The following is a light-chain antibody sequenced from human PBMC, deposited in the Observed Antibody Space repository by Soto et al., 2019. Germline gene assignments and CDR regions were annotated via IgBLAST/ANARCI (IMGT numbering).Light chain of an antibody. CDR2: EVN. CDR1: SGDVGSYKY. V-gene: IGLV2-14*01. J-gene: IGLJ2*01. Sequence: QSVLTQPASVSGSPGQSISVSCTGSSGDVGSYKYVSWYQQYTGKAPKLIIYEVNKRPSGISDRFSGSKSGNTASLTISGLQAEDEAGYYCSSYTITRTLVIFGGGTKLTVL. CDR3: SSYTITRTLVI.